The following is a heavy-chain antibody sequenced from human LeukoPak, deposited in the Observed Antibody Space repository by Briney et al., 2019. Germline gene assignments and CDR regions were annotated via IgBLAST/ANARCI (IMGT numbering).Heavy chain of an antibody. J-gene: IGHJ4*02. V-gene: IGHV3-7*01. D-gene: IGHD4-23*01. CDR3: ARVDYGSNSVDY. CDR1: GFTFSSYW. CDR2: IKRDGSEK. Sequence: GGSLRLSCAASGFTFSSYWMSWVRQAPGKGLEWVANIKRDGSEKYFVDSVKGRFTMSRDNARNSLYLQMNSLRAEDTAVYYCARVDYGSNSVDYWGQGTLVTVSS.